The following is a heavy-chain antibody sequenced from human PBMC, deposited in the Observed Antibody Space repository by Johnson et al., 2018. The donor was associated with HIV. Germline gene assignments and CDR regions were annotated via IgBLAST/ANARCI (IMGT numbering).Heavy chain of an antibody. Sequence: VQLVESGGGLVQPGGSLRLSCAASGFTFSSHWMHWVRQAPGKGLVWVSRINSDGSSTSYADSVKGRFIISRDNAKNSLYLQMNSLRAEDTALYYCAKDIRSSSWYVAFDIWGQGTMVTVSS. J-gene: IGHJ3*02. D-gene: IGHD6-13*01. CDR1: GFTFSSHW. CDR2: INSDGSST. CDR3: AKDIRSSSWYVAFDI. V-gene: IGHV3-74*01.